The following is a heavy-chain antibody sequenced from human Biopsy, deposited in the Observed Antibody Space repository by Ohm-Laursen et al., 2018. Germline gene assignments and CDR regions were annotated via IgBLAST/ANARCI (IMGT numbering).Heavy chain of an antibody. Sequence: GASVKGSCKVSGYSFSTFDVNWVRQARGQGLEWMGWMIPSSGKTGYAQRFQGRVTLTMNTSISTAYMELSGLRSEDTAVYFCARGYSRRVSIFEASIYWFDTWGQGTLVTVSS. CDR3: ARGYSRRVSIFEASIYWFDT. V-gene: IGHV1-8*01. D-gene: IGHD6-6*01. CDR1: GYSFSTFD. CDR2: MIPSSGKT. J-gene: IGHJ5*02.